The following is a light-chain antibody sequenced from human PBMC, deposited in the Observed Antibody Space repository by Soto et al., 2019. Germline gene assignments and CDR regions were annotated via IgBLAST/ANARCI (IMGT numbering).Light chain of an antibody. J-gene: IGLJ3*02. CDR2: SDN. CDR1: TANIGKNY. CDR3: AAWDDRMSGRV. V-gene: IGLV1-47*02. Sequence: QSVLTQSPSTSGTPGQRVTISCSGNTANIGKNYVYWYQQFPGTSPKLLIYSDNQRPSWVPDLFSVSKSDTSASLAISGLRSEDEAVYYCAAWDDRMSGRVFGGGTKLTVL.